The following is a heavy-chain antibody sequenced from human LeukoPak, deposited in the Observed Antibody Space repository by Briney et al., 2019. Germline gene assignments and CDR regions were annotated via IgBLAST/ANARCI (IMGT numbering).Heavy chain of an antibody. J-gene: IGHJ5*02. CDR2: INTNTGNP. CDR3: ARDRGGYDYLGFDP. Sequence: ASVKVSCKASGGTFSSYEISWVRQAPGQGLEWMGWINTNTGNPTYAQGFTGRFVFSLDTSVSTAYLQISSLKAEDTAVYYCARDRGGYDYLGFDPWGQGTLVTVSS. D-gene: IGHD5-12*01. CDR1: GGTFSSYE. V-gene: IGHV7-4-1*02.